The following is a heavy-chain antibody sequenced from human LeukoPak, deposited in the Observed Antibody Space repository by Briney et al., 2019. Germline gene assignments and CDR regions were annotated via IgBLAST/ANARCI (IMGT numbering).Heavy chain of an antibody. CDR1: GFTVSSNY. Sequence: GGSPRLSCAASGFTVSSNYMSWVRQAPGKGLEWVSVIYSGGSTYYADSVKGRFTISRDNSKNTLYLQMNSLRAEDTAVYYCARDLPSYDYVWGSYRHDAFDIWGQGTMVTVSS. D-gene: IGHD3-16*02. CDR2: IYSGGST. J-gene: IGHJ3*02. CDR3: ARDLPSYDYVWGSYRHDAFDI. V-gene: IGHV3-53*01.